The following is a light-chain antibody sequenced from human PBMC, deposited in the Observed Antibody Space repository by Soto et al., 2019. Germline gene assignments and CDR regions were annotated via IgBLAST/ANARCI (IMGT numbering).Light chain of an antibody. Sequence: IQLTQSTSSLSASVGDRVTLTCRASQSINIYLNWYQQKPGKAPTLLIYAASSLQSGVPSRFSGGGSRTDFTLTISSLQTEDFATYYCQQSYRSPYTVGQGTKLEI. CDR1: QSINIY. CDR2: AAS. CDR3: QQSYRSPYT. V-gene: IGKV1-39*01. J-gene: IGKJ2*01.